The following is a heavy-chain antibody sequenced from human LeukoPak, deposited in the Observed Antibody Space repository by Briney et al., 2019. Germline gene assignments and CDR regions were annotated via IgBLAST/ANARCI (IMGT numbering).Heavy chain of an antibody. CDR1: GGSFSGYY. D-gene: IGHD3-10*01. CDR3: ARGAITMVRGVRFDY. J-gene: IGHJ4*02. CDR2: INHSGST. Sequence: KPSETLSLTCAGYGGSFSGYYWSWIRQPPGKGLEWIGEINHSGSTNYNPSLKSRVTISVDTSKNQFSLKLSSVTAADTAVYYCARGAITMVRGVRFDYWGQGTLVTVSS. V-gene: IGHV4-34*01.